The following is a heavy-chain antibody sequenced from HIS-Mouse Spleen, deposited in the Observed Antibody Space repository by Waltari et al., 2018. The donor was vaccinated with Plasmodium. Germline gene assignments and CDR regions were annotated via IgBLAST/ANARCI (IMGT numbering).Heavy chain of an antibody. CDR1: GYTFAGYY. V-gene: IGHV1-2*02. Sequence: QVQLVQSGAAVKKPGASVKVSCKASGYTFAGYYMPWVRQAPVQGREWMGWINPNSGGTNYAQKFQGRVTMTRDTSISTAYMELSRLRSDDTAVYYCARDLAAAGHFDYWGQGTLVTVSS. J-gene: IGHJ4*02. CDR3: ARDLAAAGHFDY. CDR2: INPNSGGT. D-gene: IGHD6-13*01.